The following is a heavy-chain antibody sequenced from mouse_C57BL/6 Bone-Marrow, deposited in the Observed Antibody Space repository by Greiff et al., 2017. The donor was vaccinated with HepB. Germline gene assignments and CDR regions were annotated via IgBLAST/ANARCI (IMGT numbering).Heavy chain of an antibody. V-gene: IGHV5-6*02. CDR1: GFTFSSYG. Sequence: EVMLVESGGDLVKPGGSLKLSCAASGFTFSSYGMSWVRQTPDKRLEWVATISSGGSYTYYPDSVKGRFTISRDNAKNTLYLQMSSLKSEDTAMYYCARRLWGFAYWGQGTLVTVSA. CDR2: ISSGGSYT. D-gene: IGHD1-1*02. CDR3: ARRLWGFAY. J-gene: IGHJ3*01.